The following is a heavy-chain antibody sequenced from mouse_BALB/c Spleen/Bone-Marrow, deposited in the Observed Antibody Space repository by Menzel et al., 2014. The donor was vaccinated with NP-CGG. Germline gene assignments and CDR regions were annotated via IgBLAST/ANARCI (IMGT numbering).Heavy chain of an antibody. CDR2: ISSGSSTI. Sequence: EVQLQQSGGGLVQPGGSRKLSCAASGFTFSSFGMHWVRQAPEKGPEWVAYISSGSSTIYYADTVMGRFTISRDNPKNALFLQMTSLRSEDTAMYFCTRGGNWDDFDSWGQGTTLTVSS. J-gene: IGHJ2*01. CDR3: TRGGNWDDFDS. D-gene: IGHD4-1*01. V-gene: IGHV5-17*02. CDR1: GFTFSSFG.